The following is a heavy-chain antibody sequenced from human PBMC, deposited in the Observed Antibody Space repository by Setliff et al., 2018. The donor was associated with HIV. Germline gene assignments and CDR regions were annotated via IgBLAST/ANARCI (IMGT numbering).Heavy chain of an antibody. D-gene: IGHD4-17*01. Sequence: SETLSLTCTVSGGSISSGSYYWSWIRQPAGKGLEWIGHIYTSGSTNYNPSLKSRVTISVDTSTNQFSLKLSSVTAADTAVYYCARVRATVTSYYFDYWGQGTLVTVS. J-gene: IGHJ4*02. V-gene: IGHV4-61*09. CDR1: GGSISSGSYY. CDR3: ARVRATVTSYYFDY. CDR2: IYTSGST.